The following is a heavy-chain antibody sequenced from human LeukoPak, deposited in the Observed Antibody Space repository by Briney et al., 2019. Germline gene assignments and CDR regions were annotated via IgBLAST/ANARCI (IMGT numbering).Heavy chain of an antibody. CDR2: INPNTGGT. V-gene: IGHV1-2*02. D-gene: IGHD2-2*01. J-gene: IGHJ4*02. Sequence: ASVKVSCKASGDTFTGNYLHWVRQAPGQGLEWMGWINPNTGGTNYAQKFQGRVTMTRDTSISTAYMELSRLRSDDTAVYYCAKGIPAASSSLAYWGQGTLVTVSS. CDR3: AKGIPAASSSLAY. CDR1: GDTFTGNY.